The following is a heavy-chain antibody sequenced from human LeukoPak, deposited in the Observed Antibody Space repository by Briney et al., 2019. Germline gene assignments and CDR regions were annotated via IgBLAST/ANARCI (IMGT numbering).Heavy chain of an antibody. CDR3: GRRFCNSCPLDF. CDR1: GFNVTTNN. J-gene: IGHJ4*02. Sequence: GGPLRFSCVGSGFNVTTNNMYWVRQAPGKGLECVSTFLAGGLLDYADSVRDRFTISRDTSKNTLYLQMNSLSAEDTAVYYCGRRFCNSCPLDFWGQGTLVTVSS. D-gene: IGHD2-21*01. CDR2: FLAGGLL. V-gene: IGHV3-66*04.